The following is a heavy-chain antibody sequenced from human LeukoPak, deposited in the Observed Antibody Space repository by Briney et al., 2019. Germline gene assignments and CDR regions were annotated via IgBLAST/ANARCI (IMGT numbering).Heavy chain of an antibody. CDR3: ASTARNYYYYGMDV. D-gene: IGHD2-21*02. CDR1: GGTFSSYA. J-gene: IGHJ6*04. Sequence: ASVKVSCKASGGTFSSYAISWVRQAPGQGLEWMGGIIPIFGTANYAQKFQGRVTITADESTSTAYMELSSLRSEDTAVYYCASTARNYYYYGMDVWGKGTTVIVSS. V-gene: IGHV1-69*01. CDR2: IIPIFGTA.